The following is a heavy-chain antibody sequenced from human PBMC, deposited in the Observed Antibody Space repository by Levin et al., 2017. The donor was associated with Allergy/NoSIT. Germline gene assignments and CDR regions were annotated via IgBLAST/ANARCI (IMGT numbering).Heavy chain of an antibody. CDR2: INPNNGGT. D-gene: IGHD3-22*01. J-gene: IGHJ4*02. V-gene: IGHV1-2*02. Sequence: GASVKVSCKASGYTFTGYYMHWVRQAPGQGLEWMGWINPNNGGTNYAQNFQGRVTMTRDTSISTAYMDLSRLRSDDTAIYYCAREYYYDSSGLDYWGQGTLVTVSS. CDR1: GYTFTGYY. CDR3: AREYYYDSSGLDY.